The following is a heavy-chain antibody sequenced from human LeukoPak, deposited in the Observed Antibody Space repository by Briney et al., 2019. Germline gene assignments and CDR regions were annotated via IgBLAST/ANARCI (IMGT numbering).Heavy chain of an antibody. J-gene: IGHJ4*02. V-gene: IGHV4-34*01. CDR2: INHSGST. CDR3: AKGRGYYDFWSGHTARRVHFDY. CDR1: GGSFSGYY. D-gene: IGHD3-3*01. Sequence: SETLSLTCAVYGGSFSGYYWSWIRQPPGKGLEWIGEINHSGSTNYNPSLKSRVTISVDTSKNQFSLKLSSVTAADTAVYYCAKGRGYYDFWSGHTARRVHFDYWAREPWSPSPQ.